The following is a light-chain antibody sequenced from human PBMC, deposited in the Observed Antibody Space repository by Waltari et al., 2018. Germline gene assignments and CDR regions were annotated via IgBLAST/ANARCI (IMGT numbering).Light chain of an antibody. CDR1: SGSIASNY. Sequence: NFMLTQPHSVSESPGKTVTISCTRSSGSIASNYVQWYQQRPGSAPTTVIYEDNQIPSGVPDRFSGSIDRSSNSASLTISGLKTEDEADYYCQSYDGNNWVFGGGTKLTVL. J-gene: IGLJ3*02. V-gene: IGLV6-57*04. CDR3: QSYDGNNWV. CDR2: EDN.